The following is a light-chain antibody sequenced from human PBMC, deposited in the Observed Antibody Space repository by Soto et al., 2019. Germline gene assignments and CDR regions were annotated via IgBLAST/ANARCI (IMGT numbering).Light chain of an antibody. CDR3: QQFKSYPLT. CDR2: PAS. Sequence: DIQFTQSPSFLSASVGDRVTIACRASQDIKSYLAWYQQKPGKAPKLLIYPASTLQSGVPSRFSGSGSGTDFTLTISSLQPEDFATYYCQQFKSYPLTFGGGTKVDIK. CDR1: QDIKSY. J-gene: IGKJ4*01. V-gene: IGKV1-9*01.